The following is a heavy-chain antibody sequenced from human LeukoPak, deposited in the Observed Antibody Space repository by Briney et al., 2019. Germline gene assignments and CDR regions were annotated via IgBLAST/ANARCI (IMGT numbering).Heavy chain of an antibody. CDR1: GFTFSSYG. J-gene: IGHJ4*02. D-gene: IGHD4-17*01. V-gene: IGHV3-33*01. CDR2: IWYDGSNK. CDR3: ARAQTTVTTTSNFDY. Sequence: GGSQRLSCAASGFTFSSYGMHWVRQAPGKGLEWVAVIWYDGSNKYYADSVKGRFTISRDNSKNTLYLQMNSLRAEDTAVYYCARAQTTVTTTSNFDYWGQGTLVTVSS.